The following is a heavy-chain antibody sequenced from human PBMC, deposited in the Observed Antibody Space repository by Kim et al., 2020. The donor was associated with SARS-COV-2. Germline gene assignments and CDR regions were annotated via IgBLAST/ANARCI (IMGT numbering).Heavy chain of an antibody. V-gene: IGHV3-23*01. J-gene: IGHJ2*01. CDR1: GFTFHTYG. CDR2: ISGSGVSA. CDR3: AKELSFGESPYWYFDV. Sequence: GGSLRLSCAASGFTFHTYGMTWVRQAPGKGLEWVSGISGSGVSAYYADSVKGRFTISRDNSDSTLYLQMRGLRVEDTAVYYCAKELSFGESPYWYFDVWGRGTQVIASS. D-gene: IGHD3-10*01.